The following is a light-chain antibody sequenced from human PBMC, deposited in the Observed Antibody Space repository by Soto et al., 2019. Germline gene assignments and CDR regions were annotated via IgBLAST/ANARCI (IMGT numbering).Light chain of an antibody. J-gene: IGLJ3*02. V-gene: IGLV7-43*01. Sequence: QAVVTQESSLTVSPGGTVTLTCASSTAAVTSGHYANWFQQKPGQAPRALIYNTNKKHSWTPARFSGPLLGAKAALTLSGVQSEDEAEYYCLLYYVGAWVFGGGTKLTVL. CDR1: TAAVTSGHY. CDR2: NTN. CDR3: LLYYVGAWV.